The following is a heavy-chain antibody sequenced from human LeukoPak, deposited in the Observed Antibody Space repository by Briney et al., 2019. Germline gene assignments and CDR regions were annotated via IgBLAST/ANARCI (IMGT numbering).Heavy chain of an antibody. CDR1: GFPLSSYG. CDR3: AGGKYFDY. D-gene: IGHD1-26*01. V-gene: IGHV3-30*03. Sequence: GGSLKLSFAASGFPLSSYGMHRVRQAPGKGVEWVAVISYDGSNKYYADSVKGRFTISRDNSKNTLYLQMNSLRAEDTAVYYCAGGKYFDYWGQGTLVTVSS. CDR2: ISYDGSNK. J-gene: IGHJ4*02.